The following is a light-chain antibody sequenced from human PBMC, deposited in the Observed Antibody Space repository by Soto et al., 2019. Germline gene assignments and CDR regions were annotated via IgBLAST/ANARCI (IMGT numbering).Light chain of an antibody. J-gene: IGKJ1*01. CDR3: KQYNIWPRT. Sequence: DILLTQSPSSLSVSPGESATLSCRASQTVSSNLAWYQQKPGQAHRLLIYDAYTRATAVQARFSASGSGTEFTLTISSLQSEDFAIYYCKQYNIWPRTFGQGTKVDIK. CDR1: QTVSSN. V-gene: IGKV3D-15*01. CDR2: DAY.